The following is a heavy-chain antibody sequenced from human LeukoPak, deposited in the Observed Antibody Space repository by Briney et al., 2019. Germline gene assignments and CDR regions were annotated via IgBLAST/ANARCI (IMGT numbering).Heavy chain of an antibody. CDR1: GFTFSSYS. V-gene: IGHV3-21*01. CDR3: ARDRWQLREYYFDY. Sequence: GGSLRLSCAASGFTFSSYSMNWVRQAPGKGLEWVSSISSSSYIYYADSVKGRFTISRDNAKNSLYLQMNSLRAEDTAVYYCARDRWQLREYYFDYWGQGTLVTVSS. D-gene: IGHD5-24*01. J-gene: IGHJ4*02. CDR2: ISSSSYI.